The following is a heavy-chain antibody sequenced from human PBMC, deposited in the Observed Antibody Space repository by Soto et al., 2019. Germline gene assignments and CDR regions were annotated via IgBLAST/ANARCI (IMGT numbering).Heavy chain of an antibody. Sequence: SETLSLTCIVSGESISSSSYYWGWSRQPPGKGLEWIGSIYYSGRTYYNPSFKSLVTIAIDTSKNQFSLKLSSVTATDTAVYYCARQRTTVVTQAYFDHWGQGALVTVSS. D-gene: IGHD2-21*02. CDR2: IYYSGRT. V-gene: IGHV4-39*01. J-gene: IGHJ4*02. CDR3: ARQRTTVVTQAYFDH. CDR1: GESISSSSYY.